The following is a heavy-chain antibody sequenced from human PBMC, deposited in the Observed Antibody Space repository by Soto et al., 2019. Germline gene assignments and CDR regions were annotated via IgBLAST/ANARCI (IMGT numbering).Heavy chain of an antibody. CDR2: IIPILGIA. CDR1: GGTFSSYT. J-gene: IGHJ4*02. V-gene: IGHV1-69*02. Sequence: QVQLVQAGAEVKKPRSSVKVSCKASGGTFSSYTISWVRQYHGQGLEWMGRIIPILGIANYAQKFQGRGTITANNATSTAYMELRSLRSEDTAVYYCARVEDSSGYYYNWGQGTLGTVSS. CDR3: ARVEDSSGYYYN. D-gene: IGHD3-22*01.